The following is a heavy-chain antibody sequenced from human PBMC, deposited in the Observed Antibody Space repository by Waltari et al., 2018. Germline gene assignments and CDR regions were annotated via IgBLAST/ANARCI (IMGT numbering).Heavy chain of an antibody. V-gene: IGHV1-69*05. Sequence: QVQLVQSGAEVKKPGSSVKVSCKASGGTFSSYAISWVRQAPGKGLEWMGGVIPIFGTANYAQKFQGRVTITTDESTSTAYMELSSLRSEDTAVYYCASYDSYGYVVDYWGQGTLVTVSS. CDR3: ASYDSYGYVVDY. J-gene: IGHJ4*02. CDR2: VIPIFGTA. D-gene: IGHD5-18*01. CDR1: GGTFSSYA.